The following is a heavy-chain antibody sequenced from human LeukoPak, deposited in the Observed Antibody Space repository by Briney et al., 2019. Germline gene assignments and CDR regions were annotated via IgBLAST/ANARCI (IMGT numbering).Heavy chain of an antibody. CDR3: AREETTFWPPYPYY. D-gene: IGHD1-14*01. V-gene: IGHV1-18*04. CDR2: ISGYNGKT. CDR1: GYTFSCHY. Sequence: GASVKVSCTTSGYTFSCHYVTWVRQAPGQGLQWMGWISGYNGKTSYARNLEGRVTMTTDTSTTTAYLELRSLTSDDTAIYYCAREETTFWPPYPYYWGQGTLVTVSS. J-gene: IGHJ4*02.